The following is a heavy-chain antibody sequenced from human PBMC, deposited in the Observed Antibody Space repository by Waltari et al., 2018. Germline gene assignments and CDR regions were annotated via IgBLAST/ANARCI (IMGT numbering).Heavy chain of an antibody. CDR2: IIPVFGTT. CDR3: ARDRVTMVITPLDL. D-gene: IGHD3-22*01. J-gene: IGHJ2*01. CDR1: GGTFSATA. Sequence: VQLVQSGSEVKRPGSSVKVSCQTSGGTFSATAISWVRQAPGQGLEWMGGIIPVFGTTNYAQKFQGRVTLTADESTATAYMELSNLRYEDTAIYYCARDRVTMVITPLDLWGRGTLVIVSS. V-gene: IGHV1-69*01.